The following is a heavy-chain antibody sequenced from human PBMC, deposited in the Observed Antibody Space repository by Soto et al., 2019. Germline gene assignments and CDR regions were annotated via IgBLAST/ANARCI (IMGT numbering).Heavy chain of an antibody. CDR2: IKQDGSEK. Sequence: GGSLRLSCAASGFTFSSYWMSWVRQAPGRGLEWVANIKQDGSEKYYVDSVKGRFTISRDNAKNSLYLQMNSLRAEDTAVYYCARVREIYDFWSGYSVYYYYYYMDVWGKGTTVTVSS. D-gene: IGHD3-3*01. CDR3: ARVREIYDFWSGYSVYYYYYYMDV. J-gene: IGHJ6*03. CDR1: GFTFSSYW. V-gene: IGHV3-7*01.